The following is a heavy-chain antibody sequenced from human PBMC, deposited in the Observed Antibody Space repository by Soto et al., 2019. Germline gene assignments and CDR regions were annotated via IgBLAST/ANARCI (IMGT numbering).Heavy chain of an antibody. CDR1: GFTFSSYS. Sequence: EVQLVESGGGLVKPGGSLRLSCAASGFTFSSYSMNWVRQAPGKGLEWVSSISSSSSYIYYADSVKGRFAISRDNAKNSLYLQMNSLRAEDTAVYYCARDTYFYGSGSYGPWGQGTLVTVSS. CDR3: ARDTYFYGSGSYGP. CDR2: ISSSSSYI. V-gene: IGHV3-21*01. J-gene: IGHJ5*02. D-gene: IGHD3-10*01.